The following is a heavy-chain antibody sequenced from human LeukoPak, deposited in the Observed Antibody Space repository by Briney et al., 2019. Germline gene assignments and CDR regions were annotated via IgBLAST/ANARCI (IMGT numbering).Heavy chain of an antibody. V-gene: IGHV1-69*05. D-gene: IGHD3-10*01. Sequence: ASVKVSCKASGGTFSSYAISWVRQAPGQGLEWMGGFIPIFGTANYAQKFQGRVTITTDESTSTAYMELSSLRSEDTAVYYCARDYGSGSYSSSVGAWGQGTLVTVSS. CDR1: GGTFSSYA. J-gene: IGHJ5*02. CDR3: ARDYGSGSYSSSVGA. CDR2: FIPIFGTA.